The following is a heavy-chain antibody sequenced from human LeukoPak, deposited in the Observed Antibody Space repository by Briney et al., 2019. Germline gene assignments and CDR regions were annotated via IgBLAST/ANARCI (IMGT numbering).Heavy chain of an antibody. D-gene: IGHD3-16*01. CDR3: ARVVGGRGGFADY. V-gene: IGHV3-30*02. CDR1: GFTFNNYG. CDR2: IRYDGSNK. Sequence: GGSLRLSCAASGFTFNNYGMHWVRQAPGKGLEWLAFIRYDGSNKYYADSVKGRFTISRDNSKNTLYLQMNSLRAEDTAVYYCARVVGGRGGFADYWGQGTLVTVSS. J-gene: IGHJ4*02.